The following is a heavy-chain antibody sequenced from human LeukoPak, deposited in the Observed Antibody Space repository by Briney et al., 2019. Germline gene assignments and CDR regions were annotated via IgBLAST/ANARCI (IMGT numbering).Heavy chain of an antibody. D-gene: IGHD2-21*01. J-gene: IGHJ5*02. CDR1: GASVTDYY. Sequence: SETLSLTCTVSGASVTDYYWSWIRQSPGKGLEWISYIHHSGNSDYNPSLRSRVTTSLDTSKNQFSLKLSSVTAADTAVYYCARGLWFWSLLSWFVPWGQGTLVTVSS. CDR3: ARGLWFWSLLSWFVP. V-gene: IGHV4-59*02. CDR2: IHHSGNS.